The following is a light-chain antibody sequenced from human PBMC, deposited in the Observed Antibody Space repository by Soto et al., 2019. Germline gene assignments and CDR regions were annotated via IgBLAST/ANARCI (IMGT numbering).Light chain of an antibody. CDR1: SSNIGSNT. CDR2: SNN. CDR3: ATWDDSLNVVV. J-gene: IGLJ2*01. Sequence: QSVLTQPPSASGTPGQRVTLSCSGSSSNIGSNTVNWYQQLPGTAPKLLIYSNNQRPSGVPDRFSGSKSGTSASLGISGLQSEDEADYYCATWDDSLNVVVFGGGTKLTVL. V-gene: IGLV1-44*01.